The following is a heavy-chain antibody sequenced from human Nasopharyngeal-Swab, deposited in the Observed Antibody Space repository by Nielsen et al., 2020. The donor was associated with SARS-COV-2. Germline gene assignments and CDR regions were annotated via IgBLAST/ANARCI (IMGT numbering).Heavy chain of an antibody. J-gene: IGHJ4*02. D-gene: IGHD6-13*01. Sequence: IRQPPGQGLEWVSVISGSGGSTYYADSVKGRFTTSRDNSKTTVHLQMDRLRVEDTAVYFCAKSKGYTSSWNDYWGQGTLVTVSS. CDR3: AKSKGYTSSWNDY. CDR2: ISGSGGST. V-gene: IGHV3-23*01.